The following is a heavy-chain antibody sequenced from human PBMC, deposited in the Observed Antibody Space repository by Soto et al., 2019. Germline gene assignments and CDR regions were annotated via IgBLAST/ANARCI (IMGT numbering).Heavy chain of an antibody. Sequence: WVHQSKKKRQEWMGWINTGKGKTKYSQKFRGRVTITRDTSASTAYMELSSLRSEDTAVYYCAVCYYGGNNDYYYYGIDI. CDR3: AVCYYGGNNDYYYYGIDI. CDR2: INTGKGKT. D-gene: IGHD1-26*01. J-gene: IGHJ6*01. V-gene: IGHV1-3*04.